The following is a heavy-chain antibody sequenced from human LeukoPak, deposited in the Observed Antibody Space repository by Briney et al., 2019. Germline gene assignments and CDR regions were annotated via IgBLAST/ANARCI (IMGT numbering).Heavy chain of an antibody. CDR3: ARKENVYYYFDY. CDR2: IYHSGTT. CDR1: GYSITSSSW. V-gene: IGHV4-28*01. J-gene: IGHJ4*02. Sequence: SNTLSLTCAVSGYSITSSSWWGWIRQPPGKGLEWIGYIYHSGTTYYNPSLQSRVTMSVDTSKNQFSLKLSSVTAVDTAVYYCARKENVYYYFDYWGQGTLVTVSS. D-gene: IGHD3-10*01.